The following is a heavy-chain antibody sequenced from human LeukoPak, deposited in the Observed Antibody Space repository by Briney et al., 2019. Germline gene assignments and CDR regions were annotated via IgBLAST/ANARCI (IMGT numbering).Heavy chain of an antibody. V-gene: IGHV4-59*01. CDR3: AREEYGVLVD. J-gene: IGHJ4*02. Sequence: SETLSLTCTVSGGSISSYYWSWIRQPPGKGLEWIGYIYYSGSTNYNPSLKSRVTISVDTSKNQFSLKLSSVTAADTAVYFCAREEYGVLVDWGQGSLVTVSS. CDR2: IYYSGST. CDR1: GGSISSYY. D-gene: IGHD4-17*01.